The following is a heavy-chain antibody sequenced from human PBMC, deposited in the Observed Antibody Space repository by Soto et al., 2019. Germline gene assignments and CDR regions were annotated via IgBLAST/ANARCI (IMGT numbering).Heavy chain of an antibody. J-gene: IGHJ4*02. CDR1: GGTFSSYA. CDR3: ARTLPTGPAQGGGTFDY. V-gene: IGHV1-69*01. Sequence: QVQLVQSGAEVKKPGSSVKVSCKASGGTFSSYAISWVRQAPGQGLEWMGGIIPIFGTANYAQKFQGRVTITADESTSTAYMELSSLRSEDTAVYYCARTLPTGPAQGGGTFDYWGQGTLVTVSS. D-gene: IGHD2-2*01. CDR2: IIPIFGTA.